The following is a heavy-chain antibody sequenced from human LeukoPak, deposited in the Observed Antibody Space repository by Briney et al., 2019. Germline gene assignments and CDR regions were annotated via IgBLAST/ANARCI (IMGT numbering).Heavy chain of an antibody. D-gene: IGHD2-2*01. CDR3: ARGGAYCSSTSCVIAFDY. V-gene: IGHV3-20*04. J-gene: IGHJ4*02. Sequence: GGSLRLSCAASGFTFDDYGMSWVRQAPGKGLEWVSGINWNGGSTGYADSVKGRFTISRDNAKNSLYLQMNSLRAEDTAVYYCARGGAYCSSTSCVIAFDYWGQGTLVTVSS. CDR1: GFTFDDYG. CDR2: INWNGGST.